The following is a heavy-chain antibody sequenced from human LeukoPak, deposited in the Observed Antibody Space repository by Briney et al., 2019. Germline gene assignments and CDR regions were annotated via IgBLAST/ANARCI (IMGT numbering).Heavy chain of an antibody. CDR2: MSGSGGST. Sequence: GGSLRLSCAASGFTFRRYAMSGVRQAPGKGREGVAAMSGSGGSTYYAASVKGRFTISRDNSKNTLYLQMNSLRAEDTAVYYCAKLTYYYDSSGPFDYCGQGTLVTVSS. V-gene: IGHV3-23*01. J-gene: IGHJ4*02. CDR3: AKLTYYYDSSGPFDY. D-gene: IGHD3-22*01. CDR1: GFTFRRYA.